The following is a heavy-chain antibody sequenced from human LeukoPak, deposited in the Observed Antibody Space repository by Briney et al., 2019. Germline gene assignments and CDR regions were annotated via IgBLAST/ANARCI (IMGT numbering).Heavy chain of an antibody. J-gene: IGHJ4*02. CDR3: ARSPPTYCSGGSCYYFDY. Sequence: SETLSLTCAVYGVSFSGYFWSWVRQPPGKGLEWVGEINHSGSTNYNPSLKSRVTISVDTSKNQFSLKLSSVTAADTAIYYCARSPPTYCSGGSCYYFDYWGQGTLVPVSS. CDR1: GVSFSGYF. D-gene: IGHD2-15*01. CDR2: INHSGST. V-gene: IGHV4-34*01.